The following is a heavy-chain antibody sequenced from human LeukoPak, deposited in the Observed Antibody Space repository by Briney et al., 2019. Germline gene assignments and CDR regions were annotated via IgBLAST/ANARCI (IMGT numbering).Heavy chain of an antibody. J-gene: IGHJ4*02. D-gene: IGHD2-15*01. CDR1: GYSFTSYW. CDR2: IYPGDSET. V-gene: IGHV5-51*01. Sequence: GGSLKSSCKGSGYSFTSYWIGCVRQMPGKGLEWMGIIYPGDSETRNSPSFQGQVTTSADKSINTAYLQWSSLKASDTDMYYCASYMGCCGGSCHYFDYWGQGTLVTVSS. CDR3: ASYMGCCGGSCHYFDY.